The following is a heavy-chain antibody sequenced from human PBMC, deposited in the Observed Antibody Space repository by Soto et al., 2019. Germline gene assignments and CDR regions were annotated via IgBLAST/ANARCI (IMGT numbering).Heavy chain of an antibody. D-gene: IGHD3-3*01. J-gene: IGHJ6*02. CDR2: IIPIFGTA. V-gene: IGHV1-69*13. Sequence: SVKVSCKASGGTFSSYAISWVRQAPGQGLEWMGGIIPIFGTANYARKFQGRVTITADESTSTAYMELSSLRSEDTAVYYCARLHYDFWGGYRGPRHYYCGMDVWGQGTXVTVSS. CDR3: ARLHYDFWGGYRGPRHYYCGMDV. CDR1: GGTFSSYA.